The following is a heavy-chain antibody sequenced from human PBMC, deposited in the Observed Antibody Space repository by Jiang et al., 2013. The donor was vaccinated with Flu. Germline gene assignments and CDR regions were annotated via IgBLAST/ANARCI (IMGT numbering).Heavy chain of an antibody. Sequence: ISCKASGYSFSDYWIGWVRQMPGKGLEWMGIVYPGDSSTTYNPSFQGQVAISADKSINTAYLQWSSLKASDTAMYYCARRGDTAMVYGMDVWGQGTTVIVSS. CDR3: ARRGDTAMVYGMDV. V-gene: IGHV5-51*01. CDR1: GYSFSDYW. D-gene: IGHD5-18*01. CDR2: VYPGDSST. J-gene: IGHJ6*02.